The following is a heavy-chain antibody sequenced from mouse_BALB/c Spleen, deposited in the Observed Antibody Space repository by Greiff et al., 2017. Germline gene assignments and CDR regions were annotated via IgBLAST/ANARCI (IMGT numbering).Heavy chain of an antibody. CDR1: GDSITSGY. CDR3: ARRGSSYDYAMDY. J-gene: IGHJ4*01. CDR2: ISYSGST. D-gene: IGHD1-1*01. Sequence: VQLQQSGPSLVKPSQTLSLTCSVTGDSITSGYWNWIRKFPGNKLEYMGYISYSGSTYYNPSLKSRISITRDTSKNQYYLQLNSVTTEDTATYYCARRGSSYDYAMDYWGQGTSVTVSS. V-gene: IGHV3-8*02.